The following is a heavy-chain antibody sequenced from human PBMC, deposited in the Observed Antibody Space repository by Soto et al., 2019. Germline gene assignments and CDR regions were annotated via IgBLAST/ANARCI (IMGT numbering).Heavy chain of an antibody. Sequence: ASVKVSCKASGYTFTSYGISWVRQAPGQELEWMGWISAYNGNTNYAQKLQGRVTMTTDTSTSTAYMELRSLRSDDTAVYYCARGIVGDFWSGYYTGNWFDPWGQGTLVTVSS. CDR1: GYTFTSYG. CDR3: ARGIVGDFWSGYYTGNWFDP. J-gene: IGHJ5*02. V-gene: IGHV1-18*01. D-gene: IGHD3-3*01. CDR2: ISAYNGNT.